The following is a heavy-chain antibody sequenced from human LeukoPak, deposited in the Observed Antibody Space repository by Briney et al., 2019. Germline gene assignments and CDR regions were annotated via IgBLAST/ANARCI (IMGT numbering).Heavy chain of an antibody. Sequence: PSQTLSLTCAVSGGSISSGGYSWSRIRQPPGKGLEWIGYIYHSGSTYYNPSLKSRVTISVDRSKNQFSLKLSSVTAADTAVYYCARGSAGDGDYFGYYFDYWGQGTLVTVSS. D-gene: IGHD4-17*01. V-gene: IGHV4-30-2*01. J-gene: IGHJ4*02. CDR3: ARGSAGDGDYFGYYFDY. CDR2: IYHSGST. CDR1: GGSISSGGYS.